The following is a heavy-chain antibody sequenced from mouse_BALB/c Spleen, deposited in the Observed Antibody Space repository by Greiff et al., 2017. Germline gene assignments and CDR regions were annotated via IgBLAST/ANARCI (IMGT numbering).Heavy chain of an antibody. CDR3: ARQYGLYAMDY. CDR2: ISNGGGST. CDR1: GFTFSSYT. Sequence: DVKLVESGGGLVQPGGSLKLSCAASGFTFSSYTMSWVRQTPEKRLEWVAYISNGGGSTYYPDTVKGRFTISRDNAKNTLYLQMSSLKSEDTAMYYCARQYGLYAMDYWGQGTSVTVSS. J-gene: IGHJ4*01. V-gene: IGHV5-12-2*01. D-gene: IGHD1-1*02.